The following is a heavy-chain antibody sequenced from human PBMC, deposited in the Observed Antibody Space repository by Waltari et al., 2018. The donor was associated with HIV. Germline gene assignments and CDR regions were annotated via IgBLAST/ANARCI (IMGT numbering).Heavy chain of an antibody. CDR3: ARMYYGSWFTMADYGLDV. CDR2: IDPDSGLA. D-gene: IGHD3-10*01. CDR1: GYTFSGHS. V-gene: IGHV1-2*06. J-gene: IGHJ6*02. Sequence: QVQLVQSGAEVTKPAASVTVSCTASGYTFSGHSIHWVRRPPGQGREWLGRIDPDSGLANNAQTFQGRVTMTRAKSIGTVYLKLSGLRSDDTALYYCARMYYGSWFTMADYGLDVWGQGTTVTVSS.